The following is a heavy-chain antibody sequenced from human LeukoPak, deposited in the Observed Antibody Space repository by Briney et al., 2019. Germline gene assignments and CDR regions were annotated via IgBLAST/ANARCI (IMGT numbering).Heavy chain of an antibody. J-gene: IGHJ5*02. CDR3: VGNMDGS. CDR2: IEYVGSQK. V-gene: IGHV3-7*01. CDR1: GFTFSNYW. Sequence: PGGSLRLSCAVSGFTFSNYWMSWVRQAPEKGLEWVANIEYVGSQKNYVDSVKGRFTISRDNAKNSLYLQMNSLGAEDTAVYYCVGNMDGSWGQGTLVTVSS. D-gene: IGHD6-25*01.